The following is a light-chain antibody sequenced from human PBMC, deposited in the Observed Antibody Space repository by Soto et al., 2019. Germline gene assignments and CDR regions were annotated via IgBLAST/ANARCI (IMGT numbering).Light chain of an antibody. J-gene: IGKJ4*01. V-gene: IGKV3-15*01. CDR1: QSVGSN. CDR3: HQHNDWPQGLT. Sequence: ETVMTQSPATLSVSPGEGVTLSCRASQSVGSNLGWYYQKPGQAPRLLIYGASTRATGIPPRYSGSGSGTEFTLTISSLQSEDFALYYFHQHNDWPQGLTFGGGTKVEIK. CDR2: GAS.